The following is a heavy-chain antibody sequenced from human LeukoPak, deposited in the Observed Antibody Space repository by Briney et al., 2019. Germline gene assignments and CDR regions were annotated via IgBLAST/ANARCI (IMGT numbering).Heavy chain of an antibody. CDR1: GFTFSSYA. CDR2: ISSSGGST. Sequence: GGSLRLSCAASGFTFSSYAMSWVRQAPGKGLEWVSAISSSGGSTYYADSVKGRFTISRDNSKNTLYLQMNSLRAEDTAVYYCANFNGGDYYGSGSYYNVIPGYFDYWGQGTLVTVSS. J-gene: IGHJ4*02. V-gene: IGHV3-23*01. D-gene: IGHD3-10*01. CDR3: ANFNGGDYYGSGSYYNVIPGYFDY.